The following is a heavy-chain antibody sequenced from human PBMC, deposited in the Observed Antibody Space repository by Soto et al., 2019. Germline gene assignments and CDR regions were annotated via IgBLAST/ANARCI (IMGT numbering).Heavy chain of an antibody. CDR3: ARVKRRSGTYSSSYDH. D-gene: IGHD6-13*01. CDR1: GDSVNSGSHY. Sequence: SETLSLTCIVSGDSVNSGSHYWSWIRQSPGTGLEWIGYISSSGTTTYSPSLRSRIIISSDSSRTRLSLRRTSVNAXETAICYCARVKRRSGTYSSSYDHRGEGTVVT. CDR2: ISSSGTT. V-gene: IGHV4-61*01. J-gene: IGHJ5*02.